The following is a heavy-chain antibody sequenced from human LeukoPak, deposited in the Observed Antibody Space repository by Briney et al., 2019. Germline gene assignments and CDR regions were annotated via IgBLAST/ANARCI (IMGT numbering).Heavy chain of an antibody. V-gene: IGHV3-48*01. CDR3: ARVEGIDAFDI. Sequence: GGSLRLSCAASAFTFSSYSMNWVRQAPGKGLEWVSYISGSSSGIYYADSVKGRFTISRDNAKNSLYLQMNTLRAEDTAVYYCARVEGIDAFDIWGQGTMVTVSS. CDR2: ISGSSSGI. J-gene: IGHJ3*02. CDR1: AFTFSSYS.